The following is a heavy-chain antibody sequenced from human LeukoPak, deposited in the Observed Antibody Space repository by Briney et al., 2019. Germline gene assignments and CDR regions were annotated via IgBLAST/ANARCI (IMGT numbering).Heavy chain of an antibody. J-gene: IGHJ3*02. V-gene: IGHV3-20*04. CDR1: GFTFDDYG. CDR3: ARVKGDYAGWRAFDI. D-gene: IGHD4-23*01. Sequence: PGGSLRLSCAASGFTFDDYGMSWVRQAPGKGLEWVSGINWNGGSTGYADSVKGRFTISRDNAKNSLYLQMSSLRAEDTALYYCARVKGDYAGWRAFDIWGQGTMVTVSS. CDR2: INWNGGST.